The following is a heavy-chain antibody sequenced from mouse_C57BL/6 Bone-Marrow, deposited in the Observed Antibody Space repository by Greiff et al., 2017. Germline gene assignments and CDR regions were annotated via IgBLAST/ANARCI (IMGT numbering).Heavy chain of an antibody. CDR2: ISYDGSN. CDR1: GYSITSGYY. Sequence: DVQLQESGPGLVQPSQSLSLTCSVTGYSITSGYYWNWIRQFPGNILEWMGYISYDGSNNYNPVLKNRISITRDTSKNQFFLKLNSLTTEYTATYYCARKGWVRWYFAVWGTGTTVTVTS. D-gene: IGHD2-3*01. J-gene: IGHJ1*03. CDR3: ARKGWVRWYFAV. V-gene: IGHV3-6*01.